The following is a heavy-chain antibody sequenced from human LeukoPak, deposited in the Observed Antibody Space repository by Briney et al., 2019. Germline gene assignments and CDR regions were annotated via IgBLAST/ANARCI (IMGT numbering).Heavy chain of an antibody. CDR2: IYSGGST. D-gene: IGHD2-15*01. V-gene: IGHV3-53*01. Sequence: GGSLRLYCAASGFTVSSNYMSWVRQAPGKGLESASVIYSGGSTYYADSVKGRFTISRDNSKNTLYLQMNSLRAEDTAVYYCARGYCSGGSCYGALNYWGQGTLVTVSS. J-gene: IGHJ4*02. CDR1: GFTVSSNY. CDR3: ARGYCSGGSCYGALNY.